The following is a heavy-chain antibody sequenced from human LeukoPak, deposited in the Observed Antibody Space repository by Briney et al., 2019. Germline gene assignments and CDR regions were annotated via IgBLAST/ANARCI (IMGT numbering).Heavy chain of an antibody. J-gene: IGHJ5*02. CDR3: AREVRRRIAAAGSPWFDP. Sequence: GGSLRLSCAASGFTFSDYYMSWLRQAPGKGLEWVSYISSSGSTIYYADSVKGRFTISRDNAKNSLYLQMNSLRAEDTAVYYCAREVRRRIAAAGSPWFDPWGQGTLVTVSS. CDR1: GFTFSDYY. V-gene: IGHV3-11*01. D-gene: IGHD6-13*01. CDR2: ISSSGSTI.